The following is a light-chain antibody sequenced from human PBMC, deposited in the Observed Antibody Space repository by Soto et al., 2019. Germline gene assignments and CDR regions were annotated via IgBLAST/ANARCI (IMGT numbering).Light chain of an antibody. CDR2: DTS. J-gene: IGKJ1*01. Sequence: ETVMTQSPATLSVSPGERATLSCRASQNIISDLAWYQQKPGQPPSLLIFDTSTRATGVPARFSGSGFRTEFTLTISSLQSEDFAVYYCQQYSNWPRGSFGQGTKVEMK. V-gene: IGKV3-15*01. CDR3: QQYSNWPRGS. CDR1: QNIISD.